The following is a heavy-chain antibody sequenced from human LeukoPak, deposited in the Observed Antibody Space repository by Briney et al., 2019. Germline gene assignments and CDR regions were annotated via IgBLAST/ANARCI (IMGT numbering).Heavy chain of an antibody. J-gene: IGHJ6*02. CDR2: IYYSGST. Sequence: PSETLSLTCSVSGGSISSGDYYWTWIRQPPGKGLEWVGSIYYSGSTYYSPSLKSRVVISVDSSKNQCSLKLSSVTAADTAVYYCARVPAYFQKGYYYYYYGMDVWGQGTTVTVSS. V-gene: IGHV4-30-4*01. CDR1: GGSISSGDYY. D-gene: IGHD3-16*01. CDR3: ARVPAYFQKGYYYYYYGMDV.